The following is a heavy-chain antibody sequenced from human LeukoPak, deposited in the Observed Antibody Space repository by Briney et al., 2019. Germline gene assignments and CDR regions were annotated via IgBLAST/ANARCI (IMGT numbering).Heavy chain of an antibody. J-gene: IGHJ3*02. CDR3: AKAPTSAFDI. CDR1: GFTFSSYG. V-gene: IGHV3-30*18. Sequence: GRSLRLSCAASGFTFSSYGMHWVRQAPGKGLEWVAVISYDGSNKYYADSVKGRFTISRDNSKNTLYLQMNSLRAEDTAVYYCAKAPTSAFDIWGQGTMVTVSS. CDR2: ISYDGSNK.